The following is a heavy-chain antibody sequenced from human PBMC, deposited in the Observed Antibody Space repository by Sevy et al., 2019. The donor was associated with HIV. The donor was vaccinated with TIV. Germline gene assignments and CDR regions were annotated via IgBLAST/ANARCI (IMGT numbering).Heavy chain of an antibody. V-gene: IGHV3-7*01. Sequence: GGSLRLSCAASGFTFSSYWMSWVRQAPGKGLEWVANIKQDGSEKYYVDSVKGRFTISRDNAKNSLYLQMNSLRAEDTALYYCARDKAAPNPAFDYWGQGTLVTVSS. CDR1: GFTFSSYW. J-gene: IGHJ4*02. D-gene: IGHD6-13*01. CDR3: ARDKAAPNPAFDY. CDR2: IKQDGSEK.